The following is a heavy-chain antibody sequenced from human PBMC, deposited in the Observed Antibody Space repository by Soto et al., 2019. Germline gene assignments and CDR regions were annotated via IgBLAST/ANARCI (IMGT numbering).Heavy chain of an antibody. J-gene: IGHJ6*02. D-gene: IGHD2-2*01. Sequence: PGGSPRLSCTASGFTFGDYAMSWARQAQGKGLEWVGFIRSKAYGGTTEYAASVKGRFTISRDDSKSIAYLQMNSLKTEDTAVYYCTRDQYCSSTSCYSDYGMDVWGQGTTVTVSS. V-gene: IGHV3-49*04. CDR2: IRSKAYGGTT. CDR1: GFTFGDYA. CDR3: TRDQYCSSTSCYSDYGMDV.